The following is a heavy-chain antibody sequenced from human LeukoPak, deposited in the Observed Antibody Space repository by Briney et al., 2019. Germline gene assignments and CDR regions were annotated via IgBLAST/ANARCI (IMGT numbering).Heavy chain of an antibody. V-gene: IGHV3-33*01. D-gene: IGHD3-9*01. Sequence: GGSLRLSCAASGFTFSSYGMHWVRQAPGKGLEWVAVIWYDGNNKYYADSVRGRFTISRDNSKNTLYLQMNSLRAEDTAVYYCARSTSSEYDIYHFDYWGQGTLVTVPS. J-gene: IGHJ4*02. CDR1: GFTFSSYG. CDR3: ARSTSSEYDIYHFDY. CDR2: IWYDGNNK.